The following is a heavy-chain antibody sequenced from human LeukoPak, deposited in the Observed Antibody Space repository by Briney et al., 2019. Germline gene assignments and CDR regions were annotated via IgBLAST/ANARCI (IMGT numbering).Heavy chain of an antibody. CDR3: ARGSWELLYRLLDY. J-gene: IGHJ4*02. CDR2: VDPEDGET. CDR1: GYTLTDYY. Sequence: ASVTVSFKASGYTLTDYYMHWVQQAPGKGHEWMGRVDPEDGETIYAEKFQGRVTITADTSTDTAYMELSSLRSEDTAVYYCARGSWELLYRLLDYWGQGTLVTVSS. V-gene: IGHV1-69-2*01. D-gene: IGHD1-26*01.